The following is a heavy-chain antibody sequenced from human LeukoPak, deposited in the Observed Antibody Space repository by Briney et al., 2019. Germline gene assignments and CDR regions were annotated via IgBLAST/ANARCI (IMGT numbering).Heavy chain of an antibody. D-gene: IGHD6-13*01. CDR2: IYYSGTT. CDR3: ARGVYIAAAQYGY. Sequence: KPSETLSLTCAVYGGSFSGYYWSWIRQPPGKGLEWIGYIYYSGTTNYNPSLKSRVTISVDTSKNRFSLKLNSVTAADTAVYYCARGVYIAAAQYGYWGQGTLVTVSS. J-gene: IGHJ4*02. V-gene: IGHV4-59*01. CDR1: GGSFSGYY.